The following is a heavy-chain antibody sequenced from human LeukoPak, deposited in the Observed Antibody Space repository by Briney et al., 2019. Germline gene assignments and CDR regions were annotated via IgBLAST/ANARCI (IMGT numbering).Heavy chain of an antibody. CDR2: IGHYAGDI. CDR3: ARDPYTGSMFDY. J-gene: IGHJ4*01. Sequence: PGGSLRLSWVASGYTFKSASMSWVRQAPGKGLEWVAFIGHYAGDIFYGESVKGRFNISRDDAKDSVYLQMNSLRVDDTAVYFCARDPYTGSMFDYWGHGTLVTVSS. V-gene: IGHV3-21*01. D-gene: IGHD1-1*01. CDR1: GYTFKSAS.